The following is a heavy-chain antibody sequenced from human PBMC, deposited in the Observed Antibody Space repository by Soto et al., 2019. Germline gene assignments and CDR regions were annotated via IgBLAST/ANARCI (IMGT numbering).Heavy chain of an antibody. J-gene: IGHJ4*02. V-gene: IGHV4-59*01. CDR1: GGSISSYY. D-gene: IGHD3-10*01. CDR3: ARVGSGSYYNQYHFDY. CDR2: IYYSGST. Sequence: SETLSLTCTVSGGSISSYYWSWIRQPPGKGLEWIGYIYYSGSTNYNPSLKSRVTISVDTSKNQFSLKLSSVTAADTAVYYCARVGSGSYYNQYHFDYWGQGTLVTVSS.